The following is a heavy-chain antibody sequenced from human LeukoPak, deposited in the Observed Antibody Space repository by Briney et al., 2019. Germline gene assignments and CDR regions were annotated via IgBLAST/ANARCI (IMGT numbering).Heavy chain of an antibody. Sequence: GGSLRLSCAASGFTFSSYAMSWVRQAPGKGLEWVSAISGSGGSTYYADSVKGRFTISRDNSKNTLYLRMNSLRAEDTAVYYCAKTDSSSWYVSNWFDPWGQGTLVTVSS. CDR2: ISGSGGST. V-gene: IGHV3-23*01. CDR1: GFTFSSYA. CDR3: AKTDSSSWYVSNWFDP. D-gene: IGHD6-13*01. J-gene: IGHJ5*02.